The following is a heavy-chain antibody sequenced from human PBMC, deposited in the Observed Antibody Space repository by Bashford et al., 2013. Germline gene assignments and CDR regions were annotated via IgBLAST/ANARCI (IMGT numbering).Heavy chain of an antibody. J-gene: IGHJ4*02. CDR2: ISTYNGDT. V-gene: IGHV1-18*01. CDR3: ARDLGATLSMDY. Sequence: WVRQAPGQGLEWMGWISTYNGDTNYAQKFQGRVTMTTDTSTSTAYLELRSLRSDDTAVYYCARDLGATLSMDYWGQGTLVTVSS. D-gene: IGHD2/OR15-2a*01.